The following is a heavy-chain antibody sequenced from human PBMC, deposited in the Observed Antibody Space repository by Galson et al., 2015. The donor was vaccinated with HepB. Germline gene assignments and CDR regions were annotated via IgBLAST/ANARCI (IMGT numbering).Heavy chain of an antibody. V-gene: IGHV4-34*01. J-gene: IGHJ6*02. CDR1: GGSFSGYY. CDR3: ARGLGTETTFYYYYYDMDV. Sequence: ETLSLTCAVYGGSFSGYYWSWIRQPPGKGLEWIGEINHRGSTNYNPSLKSRVTISVDTSKNQFSLKLSSVTAADTAVYYCARGLGTETTFYYYYYDMDVWGQGTTVTVSS. D-gene: IGHD4-17*01. CDR2: INHRGST.